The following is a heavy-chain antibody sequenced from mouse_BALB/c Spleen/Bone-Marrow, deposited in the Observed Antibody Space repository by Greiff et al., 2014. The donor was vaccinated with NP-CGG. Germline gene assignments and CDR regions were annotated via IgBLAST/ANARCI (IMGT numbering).Heavy chain of an antibody. D-gene: IGHD2-14*01. J-gene: IGHJ3*01. Sequence: DVKLVESGGVLVQPGGSLKLSCAASGFAFSSYDMSWVRQTPDKRLELVATINTNGGTTYYPDSVKGRFTISRDNAKSTRYLQMSSMKSADAAIYYCSRERDDGFAYWGQGTLVTVSA. CDR2: INTNGGTT. V-gene: IGHV5-6-3*01. CDR1: GFAFSSYD. CDR3: SRERDDGFAY.